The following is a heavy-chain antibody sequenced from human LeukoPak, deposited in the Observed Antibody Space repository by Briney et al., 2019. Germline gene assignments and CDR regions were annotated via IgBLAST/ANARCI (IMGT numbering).Heavy chain of an antibody. J-gene: IGHJ4*02. CDR1: GFTFSTYA. CDR3: TTDYYDSSGYDY. V-gene: IGHV3-23*01. CDR2: ISNSGSST. Sequence: PGASLRLSCAASGFTFSTYAMSWVRQAPGKGLEWVSIISNSGSSTYYADSVKGRFTISRDNSKNTLYLQMNSLRAEDTAVYYCTTDYYDSSGYDYWGQGTLVTVSS. D-gene: IGHD3-22*01.